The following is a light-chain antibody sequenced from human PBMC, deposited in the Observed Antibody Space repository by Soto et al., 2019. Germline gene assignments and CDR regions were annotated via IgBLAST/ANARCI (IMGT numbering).Light chain of an antibody. J-gene: IGLJ3*02. CDR3: SSSTATSTWV. CDR2: EVT. Sequence: QSVLTQPASVSESPGQSITISCTATSSDVGGYVSWYQQHPGKAPKLMIYEVTNRPSGVSNRFSGSKSGNTASLTISGLQSEDEADYYCSSSTATSTWVFGGGTKVTVL. CDR1: SSDVGGY. V-gene: IGLV2-14*01.